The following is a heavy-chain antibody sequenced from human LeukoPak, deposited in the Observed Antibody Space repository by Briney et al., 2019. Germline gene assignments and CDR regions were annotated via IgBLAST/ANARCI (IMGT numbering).Heavy chain of an antibody. D-gene: IGHD5-18*01. Sequence: GGSLRLSCAASGFTFSSYAMSWVRQAPGKGLEWVSAISGSGGSTYYADSVKGRFTISRDNSKNTLYLQMDSLRAEETAVYYCAKPDTAMVTGYFDYWGQGTLVTVSS. CDR2: ISGSGGST. J-gene: IGHJ4*02. CDR1: GFTFSSYA. CDR3: AKPDTAMVTGYFDY. V-gene: IGHV3-23*01.